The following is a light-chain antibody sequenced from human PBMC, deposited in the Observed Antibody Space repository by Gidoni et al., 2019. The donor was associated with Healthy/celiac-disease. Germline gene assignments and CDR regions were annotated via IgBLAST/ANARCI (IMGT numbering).Light chain of an antibody. CDR3: SSYAGSNNVV. J-gene: IGLJ2*01. CDR2: EVS. CDR1: SSDVGGYNY. V-gene: IGLV2-8*01. Sequence: QSALTQPPSASGSPGQSVTISCTGTSSDVGGYNYVSRYQQHPGKAPKLMIYEVSKRPSGVPDRFSGSKSGNMASLTVSGLQAEDEADYYCSSYAGSNNVVFGGGTKLTVL.